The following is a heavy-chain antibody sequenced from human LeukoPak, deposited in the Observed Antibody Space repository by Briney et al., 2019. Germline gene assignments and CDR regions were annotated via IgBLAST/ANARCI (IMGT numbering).Heavy chain of an antibody. Sequence: PGGSLRLSCGASGFTFSSYGMNGVRQAPGKGLEWVAVIWYDGSHKYYADSAKGRFTISRDNAKNTVSLQMDSLRVEDTALYYCARDLGGCGDRFCSYYFDHWGQGIQVTVSS. J-gene: IGHJ4*02. CDR2: IWYDGSHK. CDR1: GFTFSSYG. D-gene: IGHD2-21*02. V-gene: IGHV3-33*01. CDR3: ARDLGGCGDRFCSYYFDH.